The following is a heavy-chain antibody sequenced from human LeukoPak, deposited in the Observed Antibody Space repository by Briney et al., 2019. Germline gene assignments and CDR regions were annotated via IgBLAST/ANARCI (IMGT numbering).Heavy chain of an antibody. CDR2: IYPGDSDT. Sequence: GESLKISCKGSGYSFASYWIAWVRQMPGKGLEWMGIIYPGDSDTRYSPSFQGQVTISADKSISTAYLQWSSLKASDTAMYYCARQEYCSGSNCYDPTEEFDYWGQGTLVTVSS. CDR1: GYSFASYW. D-gene: IGHD2-2*01. CDR3: ARQEYCSGSNCYDPTEEFDY. V-gene: IGHV5-51*01. J-gene: IGHJ4*02.